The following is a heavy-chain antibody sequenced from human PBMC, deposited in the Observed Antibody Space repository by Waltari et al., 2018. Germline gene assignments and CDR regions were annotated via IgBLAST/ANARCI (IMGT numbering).Heavy chain of an antibody. D-gene: IGHD2-21*02. CDR2: IYSAVTT. CDR1: GLTVTNYY. CDR3: ARGNTASLDY. J-gene: IGHJ4*02. V-gene: IGHV3-53*01. Sequence: HLVESGGGLIQPGGSLRLSGAASGLTVTNYYMSWVRQAPGRGLECVSVIYSAVTTYYADSVKGRFTISRDTFRNTLYLQMDNLRPDDTAVYYCARGNTASLDYWGQGTLVTVSS.